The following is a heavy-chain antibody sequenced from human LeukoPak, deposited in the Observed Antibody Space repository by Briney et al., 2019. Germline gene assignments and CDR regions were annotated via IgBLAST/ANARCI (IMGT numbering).Heavy chain of an antibody. CDR3: ATDSAGRVTMVRGPLDY. CDR1: GFTFSSYG. J-gene: IGHJ4*02. Sequence: GGSLRLSCAASGFTFSSYGMHWVRQAPGKGLEWVALISYDGSNKYYADSVKGRFTISRDNSKNTLYLQMNSLRPDDTAVYYCATDSAGRVTMVRGPLDYWGQGTLVTVSS. V-gene: IGHV3-30*03. CDR2: ISYDGSNK. D-gene: IGHD3-10*01.